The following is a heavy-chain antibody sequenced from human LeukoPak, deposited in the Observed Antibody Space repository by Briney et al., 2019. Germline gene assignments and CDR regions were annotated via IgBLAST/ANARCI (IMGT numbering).Heavy chain of an antibody. V-gene: IGHV3-23*01. D-gene: IGHD4-23*01. CDR1: VFTFSSYA. Sequence: GGSLRLSCAASVFTFSSYAMSWVRQAPGKGLEWVSAISGSGGSPYYADSVKGRFTISRDNSKNTLYLQMTSLRAEDTAVDYCAQDLLGWDSTRPVGSDMDVWGKGTTVTVSS. J-gene: IGHJ6*04. CDR3: AQDLLGWDSTRPVGSDMDV. CDR2: ISGSGGSP.